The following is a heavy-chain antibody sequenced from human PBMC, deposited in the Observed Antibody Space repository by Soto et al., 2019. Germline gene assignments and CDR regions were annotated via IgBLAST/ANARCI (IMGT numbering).Heavy chain of an antibody. J-gene: IGHJ6*02. CDR3: ARDGPLRGGYYYGSGNMWQNNSYYYGMDV. V-gene: IGHV4-30-4*01. CDR1: GGSISSGDYY. CDR2: IYYSGST. Sequence: SETLSLTCTVSGGSISSGDYYWSWIRQPPGKGLEWIGYIYYSGSTYYNPSLKSRVTISVDTSKNQFSLKLSSVTAADTAVYYCARDGPLRGGYYYGSGNMWQNNSYYYGMDVWGQGTTVTVS. D-gene: IGHD3-10*01.